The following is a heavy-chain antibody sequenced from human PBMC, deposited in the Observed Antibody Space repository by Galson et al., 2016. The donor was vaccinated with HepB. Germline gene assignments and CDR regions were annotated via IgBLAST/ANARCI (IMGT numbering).Heavy chain of an antibody. CDR1: GFTFSSYA. D-gene: IGHD3-10*01. J-gene: IGHJ4*02. CDR2: IGYDGTKT. CDR3: ARGRGAYKYYLDN. V-gene: IGHV3-30*04. Sequence: SLRLSCAASGFTFSSYAIHWVRQAPGKGLEWVASIGYDGTKTYYADSVKGRFTVSRDNSRNTLYLQMDSLTTEDTAVYYCARGRGAYKYYLDNWGQGTLVTVSS.